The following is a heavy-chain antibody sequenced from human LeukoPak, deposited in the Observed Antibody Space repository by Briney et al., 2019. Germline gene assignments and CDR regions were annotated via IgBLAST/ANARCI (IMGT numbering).Heavy chain of an antibody. J-gene: IGHJ4*02. D-gene: IGHD5-12*01. CDR2: INPNSGGT. CDR1: GYTFTSYY. Sequence: ASVKVSCKASGYTFTSYYIHWVRQAPGQGLEWMGWINPNSGGTNYAQNFRDRVTMTRDTSISTAYMGLSRLRSDDTAVYYCARDYGGILVAETFDYWGQGTLVTVSS. V-gene: IGHV1-2*02. CDR3: ARDYGGILVAETFDY.